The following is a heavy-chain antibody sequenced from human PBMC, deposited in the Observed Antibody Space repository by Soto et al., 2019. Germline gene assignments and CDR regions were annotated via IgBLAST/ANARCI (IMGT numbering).Heavy chain of an antibody. Sequence: ASVKVSCKASGYTFTRNHMHWVRQAPGQGLEWMGFINVATGNARYSRKFQGRVILTRDTSASTIHMELSGLTTEDTAVYYCARDGNVASLAAIDYWGQGTPVTVYS. J-gene: IGHJ4*02. V-gene: IGHV1-3*01. CDR2: INVATGNA. CDR1: GYTFTRNH. CDR3: ARDGNVASLAAIDY. D-gene: IGHD3-16*02.